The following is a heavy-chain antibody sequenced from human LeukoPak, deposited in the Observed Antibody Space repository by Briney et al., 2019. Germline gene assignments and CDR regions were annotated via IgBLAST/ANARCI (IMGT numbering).Heavy chain of an antibody. CDR3: ASGATYCSSTSCSLRDYFDY. V-gene: IGHV1-2*04. CDR1: GYTFTGYY. CDR2: INPNSGGT. D-gene: IGHD2-2*01. Sequence: VASVKVSCKASGYTFTGYYMHWVRQAPGQGLEWMGWINPNSGGTNYAQKFQGWVTMTRDTSISTAYMELSRLRSDDTAVYYCASGATYCSSTSCSLRDYFDYWGQGTLVTVSS. J-gene: IGHJ4*02.